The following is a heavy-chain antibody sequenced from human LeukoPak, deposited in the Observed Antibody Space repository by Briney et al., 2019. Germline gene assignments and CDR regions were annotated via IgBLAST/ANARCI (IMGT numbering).Heavy chain of an antibody. V-gene: IGHV1-46*01. D-gene: IGHD2-2*02. Sequence: ASVEVSCKASGHTFTSYYMHWVRQAPGEGLEWMGIINPSGGSTSYAQKFQGRVTMTRDMSTSTVYMELSSLRSEDTAVYYCARVAAEVVGVPGTIGFGWLRRDYYYMDVWGKGTTVTVSS. CDR3: ARVAAEVVGVPGTIGFGWLRRDYYYMDV. J-gene: IGHJ6*03. CDR2: INPSGGST. CDR1: GHTFTSYY.